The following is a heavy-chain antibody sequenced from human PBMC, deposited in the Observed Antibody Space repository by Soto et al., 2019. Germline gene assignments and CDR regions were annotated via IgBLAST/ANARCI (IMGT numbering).Heavy chain of an antibody. CDR3: TIRDQGRFDH. Sequence: QVQLVQSGAEGKRPGSSVKVSCTPSGGTFNTLSINWVRQAPGQGLEWMGAIIPFFDSTNYAQKFQDRVTITADKSLGTAYMELTSLRSDDTAVYYCTIRDQGRFDHWGQGTPLTVSS. V-gene: IGHV1-69*06. CDR2: IIPFFDST. J-gene: IGHJ4*02. D-gene: IGHD2-2*01. CDR1: GGTFNTLS.